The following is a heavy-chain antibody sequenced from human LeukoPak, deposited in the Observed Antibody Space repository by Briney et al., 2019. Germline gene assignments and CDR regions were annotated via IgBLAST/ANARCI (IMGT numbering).Heavy chain of an antibody. CDR1: GGSISSVSSY. V-gene: IGHV4-39*01. J-gene: IGHJ4*02. CDR2: IFYSGST. CDR3: ARRQYGLTFDY. Sequence: PSETLSLTFTVSGGSISSVSSYWGWIRQPPGKWLEWVVTIFYSGSTSYNPSLKSRVTISVDTSKNQFSLNLSSVTAADTAVYYCARRQYGLTFDYWGQGTLVTVSS. D-gene: IGHD4-17*01.